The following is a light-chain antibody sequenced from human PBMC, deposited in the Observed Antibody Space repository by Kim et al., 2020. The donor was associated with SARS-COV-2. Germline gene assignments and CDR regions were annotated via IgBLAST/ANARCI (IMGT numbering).Light chain of an antibody. CDR3: QSYDSSSHWV. V-gene: IGLV6-57*04. CDR2: QGD. Sequence: NFMLTQPHSVSGSPGQTVTISCTRSSGSIASNFVQWYQHRPGSSPTTLIYQGDQRPSGVSDRFSGSIDSSSNSASLTISGLTTEDEADYYCQSYDSSSHWVFGGGTQLTVL. CDR1: SGSIASNF. J-gene: IGLJ3*02.